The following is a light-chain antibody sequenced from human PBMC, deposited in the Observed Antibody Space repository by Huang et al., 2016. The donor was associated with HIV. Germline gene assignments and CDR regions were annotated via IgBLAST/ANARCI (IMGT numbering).Light chain of an antibody. V-gene: IGKV1-6*02. CDR2: AAS. CDR3: LQDFTYPRT. CDR1: QDITND. J-gene: IGKJ1*01. Sequence: AIQLTQSPSSLSASVGDRVTITCRASQDITNDLGWYQQKPGKAPKLLISAASTLRGGVPSRFCGSGSGTDFTLTISSLQPEDFATYFCLQDFTYPRTFGQGTRVEI.